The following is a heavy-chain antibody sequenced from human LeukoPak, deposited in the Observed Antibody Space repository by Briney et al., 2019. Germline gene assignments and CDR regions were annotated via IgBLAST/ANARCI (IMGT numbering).Heavy chain of an antibody. D-gene: IGHD1-26*01. V-gene: IGHV3-30*18. CDR3: AKGSTYSGSLVDY. Sequence: GGSLRLSCAASGFTFSSYGMHWVRQAPGKGLEWVAVISYDGSNKYYADSVEGRFTISRDNFKNTLYLQMNSLRAEDTAVYYCAKGSTYSGSLVDYWGEGTLVTVSS. CDR1: GFTFSSYG. J-gene: IGHJ4*02. CDR2: ISYDGSNK.